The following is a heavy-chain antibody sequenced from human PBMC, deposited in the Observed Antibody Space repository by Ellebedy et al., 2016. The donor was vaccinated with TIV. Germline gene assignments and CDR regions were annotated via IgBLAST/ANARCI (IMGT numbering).Heavy chain of an antibody. CDR1: GFTFSSYA. CDR3: VKGDSVYYYMDV. D-gene: IGHD3-10*01. Sequence: GESLKISCAASGFTFSSYAMTWVRQVTGQGLGWVSGISDTGITTYYADSAKGRFTISRDNSRSTLYLQMNSLRAEDTAVYYCVKGDSVYYYMDVWGKGTTVTVSS. CDR2: ISDTGITT. V-gene: IGHV3-23*01. J-gene: IGHJ6*03.